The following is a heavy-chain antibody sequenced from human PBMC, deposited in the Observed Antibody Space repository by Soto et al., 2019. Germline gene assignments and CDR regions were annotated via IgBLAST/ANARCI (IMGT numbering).Heavy chain of an antibody. J-gene: IGHJ4*02. V-gene: IGHV3-66*01. CDR3: ARDGSGH. CDR1: GLTVSTNP. CDR2: IYTGGGT. Sequence: EVQLVESGGGLVQPGGSLRLSCAASGLTVSTNPMSWVRQAPGKGMEWVSVIYTGGGTHYADSVKGRFTISRDNSKNTVNLQMNSRRPEDTAVYYCARDGSGHWGQGTLVTVSS.